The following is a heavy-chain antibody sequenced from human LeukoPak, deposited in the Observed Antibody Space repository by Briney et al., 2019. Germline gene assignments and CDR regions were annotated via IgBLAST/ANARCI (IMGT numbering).Heavy chain of an antibody. D-gene: IGHD6-19*01. CDR3: ARNIAVAGYYFDY. Sequence: KPSETLSLTCTVSGGSISSSSYYWSWIRQPPGKGLEWIGSIYYSGSTYYNPSLKSRVTISVDTSKNQFSLKLSSVTAADTAVYYCARNIAVAGYYFDYWGQGTLVTVSS. CDR1: GGSISSSSYY. J-gene: IGHJ4*02. CDR2: IYYSGST. V-gene: IGHV4-39*01.